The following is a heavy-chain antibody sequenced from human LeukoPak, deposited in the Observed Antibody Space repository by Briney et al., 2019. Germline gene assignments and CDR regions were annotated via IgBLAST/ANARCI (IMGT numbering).Heavy chain of an antibody. Sequence: GGSLRLSCTASGFSFSGSWMNWVRQLPGKGLEWLADMNPDGSAIVYVDSVKGRFTVSRNNAKNSLYLQMDGLRAEDTAVYYCARDPLNGALDIWGQGTLVTVSS. CDR3: ARDPLNGALDI. CDR2: MNPDGSAI. V-gene: IGHV3-7*01. J-gene: IGHJ3*02. CDR1: GFSFSGSW.